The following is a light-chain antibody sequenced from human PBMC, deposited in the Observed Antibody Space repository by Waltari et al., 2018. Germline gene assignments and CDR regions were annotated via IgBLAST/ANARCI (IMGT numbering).Light chain of an antibody. CDR1: KSIHTY. J-gene: IGKJ1*01. V-gene: IGKV1-39*01. Sequence: DIQMTQSPSSLSASVGDRVAITCRESKSIHTYLNWNQQRPGKAPKLLIYSASSLQSGVPSRFSGSGSGTDFTLTITSLRPEDFATYFCEQSSSTPGTFGQGTTVEIK. CDR2: SAS. CDR3: EQSSSTPGT.